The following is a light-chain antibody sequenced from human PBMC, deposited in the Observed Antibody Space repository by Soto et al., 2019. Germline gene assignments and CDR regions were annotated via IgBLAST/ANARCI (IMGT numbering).Light chain of an antibody. J-gene: IGKJ1*01. CDR1: QGISSW. CDR2: KAS. CDR3: QQYNSYSWT. V-gene: IGKV1-5*03. Sequence: DIHMTQSPSTLSASLGDRGTITFRASQGISSWLAWYQQKPGKAPKLLIYKASSLESGVPSRFSGSGSGTEFTLTISSLQPDDFATYYCQQYNSYSWTFGQGTKVDIK.